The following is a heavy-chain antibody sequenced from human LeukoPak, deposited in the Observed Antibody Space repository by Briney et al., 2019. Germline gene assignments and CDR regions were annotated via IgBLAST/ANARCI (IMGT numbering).Heavy chain of an antibody. CDR2: INHSGST. V-gene: IGHV4-34*01. CDR1: GGSFSGYY. J-gene: IGHJ4*02. CDR3: ARGGGYYDSSGYDY. Sequence: SETLSLTCAVYGGSFSGYYWSWIRQPPGKGLEWIGEINHSGSTNYNPSLKSRVTISVDTSKNQFSLKMSSVTAADTAVYYCARGGGYYDSSGYDYWGQGTLVTVSS. D-gene: IGHD3-22*01.